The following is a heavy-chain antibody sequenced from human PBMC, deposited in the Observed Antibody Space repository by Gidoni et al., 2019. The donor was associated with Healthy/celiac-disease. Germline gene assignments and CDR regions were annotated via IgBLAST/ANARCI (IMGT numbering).Heavy chain of an antibody. V-gene: IGHV3-23*01. D-gene: IGHD3-22*01. CDR1: GITVSSYA. CDR3: AKDFDCYDSSGYPGS. Sequence: EGQPLESGGGVVQPGGSLRLSCAASGITVSSYAMSLVRQAPGKGLECVSAISGSGGSTYDAASVKGLFTISRDSSKNTLYLQMNILRAEDTAVYYCAKDFDCYDSSGYPGSWGQGTLVTVSS. CDR2: ISGSGGST. J-gene: IGHJ5*02.